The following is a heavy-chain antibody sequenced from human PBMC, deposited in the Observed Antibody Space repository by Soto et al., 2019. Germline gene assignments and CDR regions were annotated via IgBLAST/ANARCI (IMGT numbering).Heavy chain of an antibody. CDR1: GYTFTRYG. D-gene: IGHD2-15*01. CDR3: ARLGGYCSGGSCYGSYYGMDV. V-gene: IGHV1-18*01. J-gene: IGHJ6*02. CDR2: ISAYNGNT. Sequence: ASVKVSCKASGYTFTRYGISWVRQAPGQGLEWMGWISAYNGNTNYAQKLQGRVTMTTDTSTSTAYMELRSLRSDDTAVYYCARLGGYCSGGSCYGSYYGMDVWGQGTTVTVSS.